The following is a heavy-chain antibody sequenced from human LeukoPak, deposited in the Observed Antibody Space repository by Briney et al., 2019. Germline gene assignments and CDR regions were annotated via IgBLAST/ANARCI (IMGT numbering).Heavy chain of an antibody. J-gene: IGHJ4*02. Sequence: PGGSLRLSCAVSGFTFSDYYMNWIRQAPGKGLEWVSYISSSGSTIYYADSVKGRFTISRDNAKNSLYLQMNSLRAEDTAVYYCATSQGSWPDYFDYWGQGTLVTVSS. D-gene: IGHD6-13*01. CDR1: GFTFSDYY. CDR2: ISSSGSTI. CDR3: ATSQGSWPDYFDY. V-gene: IGHV3-11*04.